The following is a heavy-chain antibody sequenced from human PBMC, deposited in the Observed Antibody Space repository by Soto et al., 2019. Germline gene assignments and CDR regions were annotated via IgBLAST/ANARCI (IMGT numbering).Heavy chain of an antibody. D-gene: IGHD3-10*01. CDR2: IIPIFGTA. V-gene: IGHV1-69*13. Sequence: GASVKVSCKASGGTFSSYAISWVRQAPGQGLEWMGGIIPIFGTANYAQKFQGRVTITADESTSTAYMELSSLRSEDTAVYYCARDPYYYGSGAYTYFDYWGQGXLVTVYS. J-gene: IGHJ4*02. CDR3: ARDPYYYGSGAYTYFDY. CDR1: GGTFSSYA.